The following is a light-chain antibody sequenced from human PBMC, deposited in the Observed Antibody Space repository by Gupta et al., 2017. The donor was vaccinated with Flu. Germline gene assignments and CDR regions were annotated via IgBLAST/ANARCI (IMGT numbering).Light chain of an antibody. V-gene: IGKV1-5*03. CDR1: QSISSW. J-gene: IGKJ1*01. Sequence: IQMTQSPSTLSASVGNRVPTTCRASQSISSWLAWYQQKAGKAPKLLIYQSSNLESGVPTRFSSSGSGAEFTLTISRLQPDYSATYYCQQYNHYWTFGQGTKVEIK. CDR3: QQYNHYWT. CDR2: QSS.